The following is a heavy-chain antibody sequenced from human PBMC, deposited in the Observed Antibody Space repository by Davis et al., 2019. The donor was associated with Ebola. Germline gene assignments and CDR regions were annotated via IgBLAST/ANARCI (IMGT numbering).Heavy chain of an antibody. Sequence: ASVKVSCKASGYSLTGYYLHWVRQAPGQGLEWMGQINPSTGGTKFAQKFQGRVTMTRDTSISTAYLELSRLRSDDTAVYFCARDSFGGNYSFDNWGQGTPVSVSS. CDR2: INPSTGGT. CDR3: ARDSFGGNYSFDN. J-gene: IGHJ4*02. V-gene: IGHV1-2*06. CDR1: GYSLTGYY. D-gene: IGHD4-23*01.